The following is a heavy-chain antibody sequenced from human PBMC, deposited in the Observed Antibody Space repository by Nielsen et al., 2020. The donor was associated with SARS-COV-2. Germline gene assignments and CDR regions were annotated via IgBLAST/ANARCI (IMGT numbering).Heavy chain of an antibody. D-gene: IGHD5/OR15-5a*01. Sequence: GGSLRLSCAASGFTFSSYAMSWVRQAPGKGLEWVSAISGSGETTYYADSVKGRFTISRDNSKNTLYLQMNSLRAEDTAVYYCARESRRCLGYWGQGTLVTVSS. V-gene: IGHV3-23*01. CDR3: ARESRRCLGY. CDR1: GFTFSSYA. CDR2: ISGSGETT. J-gene: IGHJ4*02.